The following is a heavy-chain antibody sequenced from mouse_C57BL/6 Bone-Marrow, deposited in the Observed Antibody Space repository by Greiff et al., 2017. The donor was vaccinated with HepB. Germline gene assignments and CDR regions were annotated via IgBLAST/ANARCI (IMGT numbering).Heavy chain of an antibody. CDR1: GYAFSSSW. V-gene: IGHV1-82*01. Sequence: VQLQQSGPELVKPGASVKISCKASGYAFSSSWMNWVKQRPGKGLEWIGRIYPGDGDTNYNGKFKGKATLTADKSSSTAYMQLSSLTSEDSAVYFCAEERVLLYFDVWGTGTTVTVSS. CDR2: IYPGDGDT. D-gene: IGHD2-14*01. CDR3: AEERVLLYFDV. J-gene: IGHJ1*03.